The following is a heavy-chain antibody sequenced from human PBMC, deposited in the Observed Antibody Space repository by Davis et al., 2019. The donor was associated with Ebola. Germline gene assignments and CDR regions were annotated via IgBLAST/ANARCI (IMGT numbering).Heavy chain of an antibody. Sequence: SPKPPCVAPGFTFTTSTMHWVRQAPGKGLEWVALISSDGNRQYYADSVEGRFTISKDRSGNTLYLYMNDLTAEETALYYCAKLRSHDYTDSSDDFYLDLWGRGTLVTVSS. CDR3: AKLRSHDYTDSSDDFYLDL. V-gene: IGHV3-30*18. D-gene: IGHD3-16*01. J-gene: IGHJ2*01. CDR2: ISSDGNRQ. CDR1: GFTFTTST.